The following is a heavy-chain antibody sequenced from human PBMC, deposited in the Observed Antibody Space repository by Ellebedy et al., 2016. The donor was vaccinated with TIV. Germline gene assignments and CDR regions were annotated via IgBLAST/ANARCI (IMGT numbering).Heavy chain of an antibody. CDR2: IDPSGGST. V-gene: IGHV1-46*01. CDR3: ARAPLSGVFYGMDV. Sequence: AASVKVSCKASGYTFTSYYMHWVRQAPGQGLEWMGVIDPSGGSTDYAQKFQGRVTMTRDTSTSTVYMELSSLSSEDTALYYCARAPLSGVFYGMDVWGQGTTVTVSS. J-gene: IGHJ6*02. D-gene: IGHD3-16*02. CDR1: GYTFTSYY.